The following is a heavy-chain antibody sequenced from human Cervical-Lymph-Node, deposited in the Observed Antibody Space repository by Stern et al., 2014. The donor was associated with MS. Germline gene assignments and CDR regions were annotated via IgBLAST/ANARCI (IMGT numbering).Heavy chain of an antibody. CDR2: ISSYNGNT. V-gene: IGHV1-18*01. CDR3: ARGLLGSENAFDI. CDR1: GYKFISYG. D-gene: IGHD2-15*01. J-gene: IGHJ3*02. Sequence: QVQMVQSGAEVKKPGASVKVSWKACGYKFISYGISWVRQAAGEGLEWMGWISSYNGNTNYAQKLQSRVTMTTDTSTSTAYMKLRSLRSDDTAVYYCARGLLGSENAFDIWGQGTMVTVSS.